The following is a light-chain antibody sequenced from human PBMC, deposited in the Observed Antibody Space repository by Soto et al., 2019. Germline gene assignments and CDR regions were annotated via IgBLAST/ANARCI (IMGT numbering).Light chain of an antibody. CDR2: EVS. CDR3: SSYTSSSTLV. CDR1: SRDVGGYNY. V-gene: IGLV2-14*01. Sequence: QSALTQPASVSGAPGQSITISRTGTSRDVGGYNYVSWYQQHPGKAPKLMIYEVSTRPSGVSNRFSGSKSGNTASLTISGLQAEDEADYYCSSYTSSSTLVFGGGTKLTVL. J-gene: IGLJ3*02.